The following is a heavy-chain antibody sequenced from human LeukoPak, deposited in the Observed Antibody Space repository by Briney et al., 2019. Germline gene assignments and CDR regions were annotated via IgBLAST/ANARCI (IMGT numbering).Heavy chain of an antibody. Sequence: ASVRVSSKASGYTFTGYYIHWGREAPGQGLEWRGMINPSGGSTSSAQKFQGRVTLTRDTSTSTVYIELSRLRSEDTDVYDCARVGGLYCGGDCYRFDYRGQGTLVTVSS. CDR1: GYTFTGYY. D-gene: IGHD2-21*02. CDR3: ARVGGLYCGGDCYRFDY. J-gene: IGHJ4*02. V-gene: IGHV1-46*01. CDR2: INPSGGST.